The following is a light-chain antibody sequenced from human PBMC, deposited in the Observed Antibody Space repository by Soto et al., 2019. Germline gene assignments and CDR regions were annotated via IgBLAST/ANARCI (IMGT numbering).Light chain of an antibody. V-gene: IGLV2-14*03. CDR3: SSFTSDRIYV. J-gene: IGLJ1*01. CDR2: GVT. CDR1: HNDIGTYDY. Sequence: QSALTRPTSVSGSPGQSITISCTGNHNDIGTYDYVSWYQQHPGRAPRLLIYGVTTRPSGISDRFSASKSGLTASLTISGLQPEDEADYYCSSFTSDRIYVFGPGTKLTVL.